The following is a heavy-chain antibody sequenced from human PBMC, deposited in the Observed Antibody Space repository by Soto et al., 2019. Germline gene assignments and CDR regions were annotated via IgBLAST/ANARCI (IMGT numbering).Heavy chain of an antibody. CDR3: ARLGSGWGFYFDY. CDR2: IYYSGST. J-gene: IGHJ4*02. Sequence: QVQLQESDPGLVKPSETLSLTCTVSGGSISSYYWSWIRQPPGKGLEWIGYIYYSGSTNYNPSLKSRVTISVDTSKNQFSLKLSSVTAADTAVYYCARLGSGWGFYFDYWGQGTLVTVSS. D-gene: IGHD6-19*01. CDR1: GGSISSYY. V-gene: IGHV4-59*08.